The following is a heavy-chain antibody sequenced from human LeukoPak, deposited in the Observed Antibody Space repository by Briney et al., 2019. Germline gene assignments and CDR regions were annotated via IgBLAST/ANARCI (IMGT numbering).Heavy chain of an antibody. D-gene: IGHD5-24*01. J-gene: IGHJ4*02. Sequence: SETLSLTCTVSGGSISSGSYYWSWIRQPAGKGLEWIGRIYTSGSTNYNPSLKSRVTISVDTSKNQFSLKLSSVTAADTAVYYCARVGGYNYNYFDYWGQGTLVTASS. CDR1: GGSISSGSYY. V-gene: IGHV4-61*02. CDR2: IYTSGST. CDR3: ARVGGYNYNYFDY.